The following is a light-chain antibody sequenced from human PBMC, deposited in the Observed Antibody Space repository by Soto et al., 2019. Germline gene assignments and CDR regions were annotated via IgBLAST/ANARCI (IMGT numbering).Light chain of an antibody. Sequence: QSVLTQPPSVSVAPGQRVTISCTGSSSNIGAGYDVHWYQQLPGTAPKLLIYDNSNRPSGVPDRFSGSKSGTSASLAITGLQAEDEADYYCQSYDSSLSGSVFGGGTKLTVL. CDR2: DNS. V-gene: IGLV1-40*01. J-gene: IGLJ2*01. CDR3: QSYDSSLSGSV. CDR1: SSNIGAGYD.